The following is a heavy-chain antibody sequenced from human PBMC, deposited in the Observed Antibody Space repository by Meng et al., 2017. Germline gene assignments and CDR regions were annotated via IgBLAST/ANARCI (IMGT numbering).Heavy chain of an antibody. J-gene: IGHJ5*02. CDR3: ARGGIAAALPWFDP. V-gene: IGHV1-69*05. Sequence: QVQRVQVGAEGTKPGSSVKVSCKASGGTVRSYAISWVRQAPGQGLEWMGGIIPIFGTANYAQKFQGRVTITTDESTSTAYMELSSLRSEDTAVYYCARGGIAAALPWFDPWGQGTLVTVSS. CDR2: IIPIFGTA. CDR1: GGTVRSYA. D-gene: IGHD6-13*01.